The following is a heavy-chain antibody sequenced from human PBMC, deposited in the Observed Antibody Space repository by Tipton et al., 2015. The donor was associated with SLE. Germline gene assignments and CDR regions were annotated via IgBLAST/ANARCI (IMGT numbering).Heavy chain of an antibody. D-gene: IGHD5-24*01. CDR3: AKGRDGDGY. Sequence: SLRLSCTASGFSFRSYEMNWVRQAPGKGLEWVSAISGSGGSTYYADSVKGRFTISRDNSKNTLYLQMNSLRAEDTAVYYCAKGRDGDGYWGQGTLVTVSS. V-gene: IGHV3-23*01. CDR2: ISGSGGST. CDR1: GFSFRSYE. J-gene: IGHJ4*02.